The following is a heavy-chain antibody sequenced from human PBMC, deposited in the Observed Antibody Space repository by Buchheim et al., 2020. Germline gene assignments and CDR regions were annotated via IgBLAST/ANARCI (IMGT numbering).Heavy chain of an antibody. CDR1: GYTFTSYY. CDR2: INPSGGST. Sequence: QVQLVQSGAEVKKPGASVKVSCKASGYTFTSYYMHWVRQAPGQGLEWMGIINPSGGSTSYAQKFQGRVTMTRDTSTSKVYMELSSLRSEDTAVYYCARDRRLDTADRAYYYYMDVWGKGTT. D-gene: IGHD5-18*01. V-gene: IGHV1-46*01. CDR3: ARDRRLDTADRAYYYYMDV. J-gene: IGHJ6*03.